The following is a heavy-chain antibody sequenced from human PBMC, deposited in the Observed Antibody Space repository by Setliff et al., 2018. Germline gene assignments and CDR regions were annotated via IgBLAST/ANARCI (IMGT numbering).Heavy chain of an antibody. D-gene: IGHD3-22*01. CDR1: GYTFTGYY. V-gene: IGHV1-2*02. J-gene: IGHJ4*02. Sequence: GASVKVSCKASGYTFTGYYMHWVRQAPGQGLEWMGWINPNSGGTNYAQKFQGRVTMTRDTSISTAYMELSRLRSDDTAVYYCARGADYYDSSGYGAYFDYWGQGTLVTVSS. CDR3: ARGADYYDSSGYGAYFDY. CDR2: INPNSGGT.